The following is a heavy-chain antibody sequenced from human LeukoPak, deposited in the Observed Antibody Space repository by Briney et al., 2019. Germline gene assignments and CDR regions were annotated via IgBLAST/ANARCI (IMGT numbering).Heavy chain of an antibody. CDR3: AKVTYGSGTYGAFDY. CDR1: GFTFSSHS. D-gene: IGHD3-10*01. CDR2: ISSSSSTI. J-gene: IGHJ4*02. V-gene: IGHV3-48*01. Sequence: GGSLRLSCAASGFTFSSHSMNWVRQAPGKGLEWVSYISSSSSTIYYADSVKGRFTISRDNAKNSLYLQMNSLRAEDTAVYYCAKVTYGSGTYGAFDYWGQGTLVTVSS.